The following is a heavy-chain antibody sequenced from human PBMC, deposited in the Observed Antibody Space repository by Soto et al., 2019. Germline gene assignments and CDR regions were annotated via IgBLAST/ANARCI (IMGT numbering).Heavy chain of an antibody. V-gene: IGHV4-59*01. CDR1: GGSISSYY. CDR2: IYYSGST. Sequence: SETLSLTCTVSGGSISSYYWSWIRQPPGKGLEWIGYIYYSGSTNYNPSLKSRVTISVDTSKNQFSLKLNSMTAADTAIYYCARVGGSGWDFDSWGQGSLVTVSS. J-gene: IGHJ4*02. D-gene: IGHD6-19*01. CDR3: ARVGGSGWDFDS.